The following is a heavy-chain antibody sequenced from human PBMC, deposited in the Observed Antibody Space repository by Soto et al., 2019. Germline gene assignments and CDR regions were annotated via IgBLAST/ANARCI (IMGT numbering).Heavy chain of an antibody. J-gene: IGHJ6*02. D-gene: IGHD6-6*01. CDR3: AKARTSSSSRYYYYGMDV. V-gene: IGHV3-30*18. Sequence: PGGSLRLSCAASGFTFSSYGMHWVRQAPGKGLEWVAVISYDGSNKYYADSVKGRFTISRGNSKNTLYLQMNSLRAEDTAVYYCAKARTSSSSRYYYYGMDVWGQGTTVTVSS. CDR1: GFTFSSYG. CDR2: ISYDGSNK.